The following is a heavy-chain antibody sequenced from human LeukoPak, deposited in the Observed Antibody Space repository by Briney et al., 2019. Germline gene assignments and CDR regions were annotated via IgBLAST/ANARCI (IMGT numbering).Heavy chain of an antibody. D-gene: IGHD6-19*01. CDR1: GFTFSGSA. V-gene: IGHV3-73*01. Sequence: GSLRLSCAASGFTFSGSAMHWVRQASGKGLEWVGRIRSKANSYATAYAASVKGRFTISRDDSKNTAYLQMNSLKTEDTAVYYCAKDNVGGWYTSYYFDYWGQGTLVTVSS. CDR2: IRSKANSYAT. J-gene: IGHJ4*02. CDR3: AKDNVGGWYTSYYFDY.